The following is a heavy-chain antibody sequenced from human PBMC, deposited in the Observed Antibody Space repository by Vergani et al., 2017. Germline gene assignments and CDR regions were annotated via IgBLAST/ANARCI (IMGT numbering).Heavy chain of an antibody. CDR1: GFTFSSYG. CDR3: GKLQVAYYYDSSGSAFDL. V-gene: IGHV3-30*18. D-gene: IGHD3-22*01. J-gene: IGHJ3*01. Sequence: QVQLVESGGGVVQPGRSLRLSCAASGFTFSSYGMHWVRQAPGKGLEWVAVISYDGSNKYYADSVKGRITISRDNSKNTLYLQMNSLRAEDTAVYYCGKLQVAYYYDSSGSAFDLWGEGRMVTVSS. CDR2: ISYDGSNK.